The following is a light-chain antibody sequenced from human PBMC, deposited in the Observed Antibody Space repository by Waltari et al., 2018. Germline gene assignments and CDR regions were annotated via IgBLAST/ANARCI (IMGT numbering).Light chain of an antibody. Sequence: SYELTQPPSVSVSPGQTASIACSGDKLGDKYACWYQQKPGQSPVMVIYQDNKRPSGIPERFSGSKSGNTATLTIGGTQAMDEADYYCQAWDNSTVVFGGGTKVTVL. CDR2: QDN. V-gene: IGLV3-1*01. J-gene: IGLJ2*01. CDR1: KLGDKY. CDR3: QAWDNSTVV.